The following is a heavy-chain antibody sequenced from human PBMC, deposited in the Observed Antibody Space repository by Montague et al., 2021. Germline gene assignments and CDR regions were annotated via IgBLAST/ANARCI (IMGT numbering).Heavy chain of an antibody. D-gene: IGHD4/OR15-4a*01. Sequence: SLRLSCAASGLIFSHSWMAWVRLPPGKGLEWVAGVNPDGSQVGYVESVKGRSTVSKDNAKNSLFLQMNSLRGVDTALYYCARNPAYGALDYWGQGTRVTVSS. J-gene: IGHJ4*02. V-gene: IGHV3-7*03. CDR1: GLIFSHSW. CDR2: VNPDGSQV. CDR3: ARNPAYGALDY.